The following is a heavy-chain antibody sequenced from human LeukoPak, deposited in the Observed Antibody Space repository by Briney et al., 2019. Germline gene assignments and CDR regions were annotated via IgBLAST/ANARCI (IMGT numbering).Heavy chain of an antibody. CDR2: ISPDSGGT. J-gene: IGHJ2*01. CDR3: ASLQPGGLDWYFDL. D-gene: IGHD2-2*01. Sequence: ASVKVSCKASGHTLSYFVHWIRQAPGQGLEWMGWISPDSGGTNYGHRFQGRVTMSRDTSISTVYMELTSLKSDDTAVYFCASLQPGGLDWYFDLWGRGSQDTVSS. V-gene: IGHV1-2*02. CDR1: GHTLSYF.